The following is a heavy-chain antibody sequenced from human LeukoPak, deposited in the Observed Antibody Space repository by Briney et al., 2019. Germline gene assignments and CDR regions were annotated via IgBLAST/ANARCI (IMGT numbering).Heavy chain of an antibody. Sequence: SETLSLTCTVSGGSISSYDWSWIRQPPGKGLEWIGYIYYSGSTNYNPSLKSRVTISVDTSKNQFCLKLSSVTAADTAVYYCARMRNSATRGTFNIWGQGTMVTVSS. V-gene: IGHV4-59*01. CDR1: GGSISSYD. J-gene: IGHJ3*02. D-gene: IGHD1-26*01. CDR3: ARMRNSATRGTFNI. CDR2: IYYSGST.